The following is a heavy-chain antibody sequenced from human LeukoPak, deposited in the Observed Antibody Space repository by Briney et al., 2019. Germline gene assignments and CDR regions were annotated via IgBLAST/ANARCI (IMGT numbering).Heavy chain of an antibody. V-gene: IGHV1-2*02. J-gene: IGHJ6*03. CDR1: GYTFTGYY. D-gene: IGHD3-3*01. CDR2: INPNSGGT. CDR3: ARARYETRIWPKSRYDYYHYMDV. Sequence: ASVKVSCKASGYTFTGYYMHWVRQAPGQGLEWMGCINPNSGGTKYAQKFQGGVTLTRDTSISTAYMELSRLRSDDMAVYYCARARYETRIWPKSRYDYYHYMDVWGKGTTVTVSS.